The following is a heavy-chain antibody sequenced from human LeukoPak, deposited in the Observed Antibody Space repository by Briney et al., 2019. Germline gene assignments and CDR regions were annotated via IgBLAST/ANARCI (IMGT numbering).Heavy chain of an antibody. CDR2: ISGSGGST. CDR1: GFTFSSYA. Sequence: PGGSLRLSCAASGFTFSSYAMSWVRQAPGKGLEWVSAISGSGGSTYYADSVKGRFTISRDNSKNTLYLQMNSLRAEDTAVYYCAVAGLYSSSPGGFDYWGQGTLVTVSS. V-gene: IGHV3-23*01. CDR3: AVAGLYSSSPGGFDY. D-gene: IGHD6-6*01. J-gene: IGHJ4*02.